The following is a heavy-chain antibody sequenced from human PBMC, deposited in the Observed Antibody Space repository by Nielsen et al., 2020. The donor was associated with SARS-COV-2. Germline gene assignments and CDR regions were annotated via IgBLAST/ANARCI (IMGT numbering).Heavy chain of an antibody. CDR2: ISYEGSKK. J-gene: IGHJ4*02. V-gene: IGHV3-30*03. CDR1: GFTFNNYG. Sequence: GESLKISCAASGFTFNNYGFYWVRQAPGKGLEWVASISYEGSKKYYGDSLTGRFTVSRDTSKNTVYLQMNSLRAEDTALYHCARDQPETGTARDYWGQGTLVTVSS. CDR3: ARDQPETGTARDY. D-gene: IGHD1-1*01.